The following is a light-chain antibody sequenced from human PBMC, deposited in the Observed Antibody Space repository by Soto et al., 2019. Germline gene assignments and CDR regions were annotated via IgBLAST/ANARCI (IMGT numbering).Light chain of an antibody. V-gene: IGKV3-20*01. CDR2: GAS. CDR3: QQYGSSTRT. J-gene: IGKJ1*01. CDR1: QSVSSSY. Sequence: EIVLTQSPGTLSLSPGERATLSCRVSQSVSSSYLAWYQQKPGQAPRLLIYGASSRATGIPDRFSGRGSGTDFTLTITSLEPEDFAVYYGQQYGSSTRTFGQGTKVDIK.